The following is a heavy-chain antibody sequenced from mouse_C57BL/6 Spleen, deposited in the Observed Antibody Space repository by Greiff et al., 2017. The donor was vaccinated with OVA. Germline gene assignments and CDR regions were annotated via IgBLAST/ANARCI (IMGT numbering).Heavy chain of an antibody. J-gene: IGHJ1*03. Sequence: QVQLQQPGAELVRPGSSVKLSCKASGYTFTSYWMHWVKQRPIQGLEWIGNIDPSDSETHYNQKFKDKATLTVAKSSSTAYMQLSSLTSEDSAVYYCARGGNSWYFEVWGTGTTVTVSS. D-gene: IGHD2-1*01. CDR3: ARGGNSWYFEV. V-gene: IGHV1-52*01. CDR2: IDPSDSET. CDR1: GYTFTSYW.